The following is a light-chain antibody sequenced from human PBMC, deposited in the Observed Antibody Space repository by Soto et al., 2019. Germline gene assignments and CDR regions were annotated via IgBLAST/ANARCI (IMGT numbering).Light chain of an antibody. J-gene: IGKJ1*01. CDR3: QPYGSSPWT. V-gene: IGKV3-20*01. CDR2: GAS. CDR1: QSVSSSY. Sequence: EIVLTQSPGTLSLSPGERATLSCSASQSVSSSYLAWYQQKPGQAPRPLIYGASSRAIGIPDRFSGSGSGTDFTLTIRRLEPEDFAVYYCQPYGSSPWTFGNGTKVEIK.